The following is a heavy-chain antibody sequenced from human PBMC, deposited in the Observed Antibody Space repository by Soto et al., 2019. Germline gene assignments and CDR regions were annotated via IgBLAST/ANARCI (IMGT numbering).Heavy chain of an antibody. CDR2: IIPILGIA. CDR1: GGTFSSYT. Sequence: SVKVSCKASGGTFSSYTISWVRQAPGQGLEWMGRIIPILGIANYTQKFQGRVTITADKSTSTAYMELSSLRSEDTAVYYCAKSKRGYSYTANYYYYMDVWGKGTTVTVSS. J-gene: IGHJ6*03. D-gene: IGHD5-18*01. V-gene: IGHV1-69*02. CDR3: AKSKRGYSYTANYYYYMDV.